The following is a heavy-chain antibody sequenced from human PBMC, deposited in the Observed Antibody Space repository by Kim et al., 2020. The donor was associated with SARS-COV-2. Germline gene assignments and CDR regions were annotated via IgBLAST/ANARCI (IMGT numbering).Heavy chain of an antibody. Sequence: SETLSLTCAVYGGSFSGYYWSWIRQPPGKGLEWIGEINHSGSTNYNPSLKSRVTISVDTSKNQFSLKLSSVTAADTAVYYCARDLRRRYCSSTSCKRGSFDYWGQGTLVTVSS. J-gene: IGHJ4*02. CDR3: ARDLRRRYCSSTSCKRGSFDY. CDR1: GGSFSGYY. CDR2: INHSGST. D-gene: IGHD2-2*01. V-gene: IGHV4-34*01.